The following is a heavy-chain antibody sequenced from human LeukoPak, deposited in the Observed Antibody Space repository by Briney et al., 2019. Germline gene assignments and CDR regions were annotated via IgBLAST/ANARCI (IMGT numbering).Heavy chain of an antibody. Sequence: PSETLSLTCTVSGGSISSYYWSRIRQPPGKGLEWIGYIYYSGSTNYNPSLKSRVTISVDTSKNQFSLKLSSVTAADTAVCYCAREIHHGCSSTSCGYYYYMDVWGKGTTVTVSS. V-gene: IGHV4-59*01. CDR1: GGSISSYY. CDR2: IYYSGST. D-gene: IGHD2-2*01. J-gene: IGHJ6*03. CDR3: AREIHHGCSSTSCGYYYYMDV.